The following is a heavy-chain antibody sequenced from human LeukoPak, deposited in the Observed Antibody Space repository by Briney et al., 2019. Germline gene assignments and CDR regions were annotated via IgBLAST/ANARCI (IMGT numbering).Heavy chain of an antibody. CDR3: AKDSPVTEGYYYYMDV. CDR1: GFTFSSYG. J-gene: IGHJ6*03. CDR2: IRYDGSNK. V-gene: IGHV3-30*02. Sequence: GGSLRLSCAASGFTFSSYGMHWVRQAPGKGLEWVAFIRYDGSNKYYADSVKGRFTISRDNSKNTLYLQMNSLRAEDTAVYYCAKDSPVTEGYYYYMDVWGKGTTVTISS. D-gene: IGHD4-17*01.